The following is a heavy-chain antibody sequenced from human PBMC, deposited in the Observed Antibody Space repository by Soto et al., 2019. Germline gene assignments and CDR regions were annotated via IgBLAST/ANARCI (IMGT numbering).Heavy chain of an antibody. D-gene: IGHD3-22*01. V-gene: IGHV4-59*01. Sequence: SETLSLTCTVSGGSISSYYWSWVRQPPGKGLEWIGYIYYSGSTNYNPSLKSRVTISVDTSKNQFSLKLSSVTAADTAVYYCARDNGRENYYDSSGYWYYFDYWGQGTLVTVS. CDR3: ARDNGRENYYDSSGYWYYFDY. CDR1: GGSISSYY. J-gene: IGHJ4*02. CDR2: IYYSGST.